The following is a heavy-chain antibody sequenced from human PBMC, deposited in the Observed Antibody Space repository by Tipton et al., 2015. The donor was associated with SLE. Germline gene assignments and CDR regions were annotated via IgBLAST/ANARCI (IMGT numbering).Heavy chain of an antibody. CDR2: ISSSGGTI. D-gene: IGHD2-15*01. Sequence: GSLRLSCAASGFTFSSYELNWVRQAPGKGLEWVSYISSSGGTIYYADSVKGRFIISRDNANNSLYLQMNSLRAEDTAVYYCARATFDSSGFDSWGQGTLVTVSS. CDR1: GFTFSSYE. J-gene: IGHJ4*02. CDR3: ARATFDSSGFDS. V-gene: IGHV3-48*03.